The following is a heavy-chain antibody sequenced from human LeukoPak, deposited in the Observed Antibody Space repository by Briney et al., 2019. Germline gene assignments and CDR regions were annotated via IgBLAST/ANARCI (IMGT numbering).Heavy chain of an antibody. J-gene: IGHJ4*02. Sequence: PGGSLRLSCAASGFTFSSYGMSWVRQAPGKGLEWVSAISGSGGSTYYADSVKGRFTISRDNSKNTLYLQMNSLRAEDTAVYYCAKVMGATNSNGVYFDYWGQGTLVTVSS. D-gene: IGHD1-26*01. V-gene: IGHV3-23*01. CDR2: ISGSGGST. CDR1: GFTFSSYG. CDR3: AKVMGATNSNGVYFDY.